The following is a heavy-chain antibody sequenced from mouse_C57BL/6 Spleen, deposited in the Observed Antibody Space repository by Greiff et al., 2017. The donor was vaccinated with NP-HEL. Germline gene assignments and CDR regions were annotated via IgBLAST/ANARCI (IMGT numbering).Heavy chain of an antibody. Sequence: VQLKQSGPGLVKPSQSLSLTCSVTGYSITSGYYWNWIRQFPGNKLEWMGYISYDGSNNYNPSLKNRISITRDTSKNQFFLKLNSVTTEDTATYYCATGKWFAYWGQGTLVTVSA. D-gene: IGHD4-1*01. J-gene: IGHJ3*01. CDR1: GYSITSGYY. CDR3: ATGKWFAY. V-gene: IGHV3-6*01. CDR2: ISYDGSN.